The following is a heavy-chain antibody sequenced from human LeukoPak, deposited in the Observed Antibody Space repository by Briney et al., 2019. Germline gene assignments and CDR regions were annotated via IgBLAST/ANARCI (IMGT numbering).Heavy chain of an antibody. D-gene: IGHD6-6*01. J-gene: IGHJ4*02. Sequence: SSESLSPACAVYGGSFSSYYWGWIRQPPGKGLEWIGGINHSGSTNNNPSLKSRVPISVDTPKNQFSLKLSSVTAADTAVYYCARTQYSSSSGLLFFDYWGQGNLVTVSS. CDR1: GGSFSSYY. CDR3: ARTQYSSSSGLLFFDY. V-gene: IGHV4-34*01. CDR2: INHSGST.